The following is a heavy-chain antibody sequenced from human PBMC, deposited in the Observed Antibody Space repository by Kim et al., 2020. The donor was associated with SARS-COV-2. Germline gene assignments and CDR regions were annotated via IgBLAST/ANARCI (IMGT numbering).Heavy chain of an antibody. Sequence: NYAQKFQGRVTITADESTSTAYMELSSLRSEDTAVYYCAGGSTTVPQFDYWGQGTLVTVSS. J-gene: IGHJ4*02. CDR3: AGGSTTVPQFDY. V-gene: IGHV1-69*01. D-gene: IGHD4-17*01.